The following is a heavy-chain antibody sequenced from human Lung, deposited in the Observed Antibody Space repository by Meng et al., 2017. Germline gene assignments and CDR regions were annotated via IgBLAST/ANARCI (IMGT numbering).Heavy chain of an antibody. V-gene: IGHV1-2*06. CDR3: ARDEDISAAGKLFGDY. Sequence: QVQLGQSGAEGEEPGASVKVSCKASGYTFPDYWLHWVRRAPGQGLEWMGRINPKSGDTHYAQRFQGRVTMTGDTSISTAYMELSGLRSDDTAMYYCARDEDISAAGKLFGDYWGQGTLVTVSS. CDR1: GYTFPDYW. CDR2: INPKSGDT. J-gene: IGHJ4*02. D-gene: IGHD6-13*01.